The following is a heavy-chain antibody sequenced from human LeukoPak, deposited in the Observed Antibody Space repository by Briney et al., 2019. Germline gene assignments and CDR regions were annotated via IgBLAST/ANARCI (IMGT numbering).Heavy chain of an antibody. CDR3: AKDATTYYYDSSGYHFDY. Sequence: GGSLRLSCAASGFTFRSYGMHWVRQAPGKGLEWVAFIRYDGSNKYYADSVKGRFTISRDNSKNTLYLQMNSLRAEDTAVYYCAKDATTYYYDSSGYHFDYWGQGTLVTVSS. CDR1: GFTFRSYG. D-gene: IGHD3-22*01. J-gene: IGHJ4*02. CDR2: IRYDGSNK. V-gene: IGHV3-30*02.